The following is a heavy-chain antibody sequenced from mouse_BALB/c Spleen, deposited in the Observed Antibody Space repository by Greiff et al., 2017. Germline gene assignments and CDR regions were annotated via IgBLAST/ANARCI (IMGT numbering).Heavy chain of an antibody. J-gene: IGHJ4*01. V-gene: IGHV3-8*02. CDR1: GDSITSGY. Sequence: ESGPSLVKPSQTLSLTCSVTGDSITSGYWNWIRKFPGNKLEYMGYISYSGSTYYNPSLKSRISITRDTSKNQYYLQLNSVTTEDTATYYCARYDYDGYFYAMDYWGQGTSVTVSS. CDR3: ARYDYDGYFYAMDY. CDR2: ISYSGST. D-gene: IGHD2-3*01.